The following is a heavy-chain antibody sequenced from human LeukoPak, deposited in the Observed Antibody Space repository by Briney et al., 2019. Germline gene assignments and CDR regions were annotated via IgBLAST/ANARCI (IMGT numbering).Heavy chain of an antibody. CDR2: INPNRGGT. Sequence: GASVKVSCKASGYTFTGYYMHWMRQAPGQGLEWMGWINPNRGGTNYEQKFQVRGTMTRATTISTAYMELSSLRSDDTAVYYCARDPRTTKNAFDIWGQGTMVTVSS. CDR1: GYTFTGYY. J-gene: IGHJ3*02. D-gene: IGHD4-11*01. V-gene: IGHV1-2*02. CDR3: ARDPRTTKNAFDI.